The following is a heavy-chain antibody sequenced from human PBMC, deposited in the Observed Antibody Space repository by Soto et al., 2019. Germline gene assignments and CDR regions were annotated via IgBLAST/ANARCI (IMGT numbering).Heavy chain of an antibody. D-gene: IGHD6-13*01. CDR2: ISGSGGST. J-gene: IGHJ4*02. CDR3: AKLGSSTWSPHYYFDY. Sequence: HPGGSLRLSCAASGLTFSSYAMSWVRQAPGKGLEWVSAISGSGGSTYYADSVKGRFTISRDNAKNTLYLQTSSLRAEDTAVYYCAKLGSSTWSPHYYFDYWGRGSLVTVSS. CDR1: GLTFSSYA. V-gene: IGHV3-23*01.